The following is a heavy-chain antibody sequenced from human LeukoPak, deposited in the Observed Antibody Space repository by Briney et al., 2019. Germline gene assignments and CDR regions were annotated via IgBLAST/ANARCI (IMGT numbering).Heavy chain of an antibody. CDR1: GFTFSSHW. V-gene: IGHV3-74*01. CDR2: LITDGSST. Sequence: TGGSLRLSCAASGFTFSSHWMHWVRQAPGKGLVWVSRLITDGSSTVYADSVKGRFTISRDNAKNTLYLQMNSLRAEDTAVYYCARGHYDSNDSNRSNWFDPWGQGTLVTVSS. J-gene: IGHJ5*02. CDR3: ARGHYDSNDSNRSNWFDP. D-gene: IGHD3-22*01.